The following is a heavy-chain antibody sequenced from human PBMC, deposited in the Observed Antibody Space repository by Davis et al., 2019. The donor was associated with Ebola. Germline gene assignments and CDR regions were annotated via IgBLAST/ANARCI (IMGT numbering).Heavy chain of an antibody. V-gene: IGHV4-34*01. D-gene: IGHD3-10*01. CDR3: ARGRYGSGSYGEGMDV. CDR2: INHSGST. J-gene: IGHJ6*02. Sequence: SETLSLTCAVYVGSFSGYYWSWIRQPPGKGLEWIGEINHSGSTNYNPSLKSRVTISVDTSKNQFSLKLSSVTAADTAVYYCARGRYGSGSYGEGMDVWGQGTTVTVSS. CDR1: VGSFSGYY.